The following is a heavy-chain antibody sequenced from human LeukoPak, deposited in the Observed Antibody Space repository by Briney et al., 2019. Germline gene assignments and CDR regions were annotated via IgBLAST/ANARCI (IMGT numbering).Heavy chain of an antibody. V-gene: IGHV4-59*12. CDR1: GVSISNYY. CDR2: IYYSGST. D-gene: IGHD3-10*01. J-gene: IGHJ3*01. CDR3: AKPSNYYGSATDAFDF. Sequence: SETLSLTCTVSGVSISNYYWSWIRQSPGKGLEWIGYIYYSGSTNYSPSLKSRVTISVDTSKNHFSLKLNSVTAADTAVYYCAKPSNYYGSATDAFDFWGQGTMVTVSS.